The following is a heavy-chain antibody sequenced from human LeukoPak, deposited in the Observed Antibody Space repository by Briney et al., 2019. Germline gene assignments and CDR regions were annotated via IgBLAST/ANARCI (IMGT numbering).Heavy chain of an antibody. D-gene: IGHD3-10*01. V-gene: IGHV4-61*02. CDR2: IYTSGST. Sequence: PSETLSLTCTVSGGSISSGTYYWSWIRQPAGKGLEWIGRIYTSGSTNYNPSLKSRVTISVDTSKNQFSLKLSSVTAADTAVYYCARVVGLWFGGGVRDWFDPWGQGTLVTVSS. CDR3: ARVVGLWFGGGVRDWFDP. J-gene: IGHJ5*02. CDR1: GGSISSGTYY.